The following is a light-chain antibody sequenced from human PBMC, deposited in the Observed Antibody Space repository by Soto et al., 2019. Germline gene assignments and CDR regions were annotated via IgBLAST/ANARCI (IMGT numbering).Light chain of an antibody. CDR1: SSDVGGYSY. CDR3: SSYTTSSTYV. V-gene: IGLV2-14*03. CDR2: DVS. Sequence: QSVLTQPASVSGSPGQSITISCTGTSSDVGGYSYISWYQHNPGRAPKLLIYDVSNRPSGVSYRFSGSKSGNTASLTISRLQAEDEVDYYCSSYTTSSTYVFGSGTKVTVL. J-gene: IGLJ1*01.